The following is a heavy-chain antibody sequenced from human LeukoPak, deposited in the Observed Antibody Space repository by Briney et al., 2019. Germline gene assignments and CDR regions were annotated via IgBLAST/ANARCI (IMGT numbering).Heavy chain of an antibody. J-gene: IGHJ3*02. V-gene: IGHV3-30*02. CDR1: GFTFTSYG. Sequence: GGSLRLSCAASGFTFTSYGMHWVRQAPGKGLEWVAFIRYDGSNKYYADSVKGRFTISRDNSKNTLYLQMNSLRAEDTAVYYCAKLIQLERSVDAFDIWGQGTMVTVSS. D-gene: IGHD1-1*01. CDR3: AKLIQLERSVDAFDI. CDR2: IRYDGSNK.